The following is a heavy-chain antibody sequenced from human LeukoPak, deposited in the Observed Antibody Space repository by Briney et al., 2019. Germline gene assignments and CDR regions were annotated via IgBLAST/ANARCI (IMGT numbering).Heavy chain of an antibody. Sequence: GASVKVSCKASGYTFTSYGISWVRQAPGQGLEWMGWISAYNGNTNYAQKLQGRVTMTTDTSTSTAYMELRSLRSDDTAVYYCARGPLGYCSGGSCRLYYYYYIDVWGKGTTVTVSS. CDR2: ISAYNGNT. CDR1: GYTFTSYG. D-gene: IGHD2-15*01. J-gene: IGHJ6*03. CDR3: ARGPLGYCSGGSCRLYYYYYIDV. V-gene: IGHV1-18*01.